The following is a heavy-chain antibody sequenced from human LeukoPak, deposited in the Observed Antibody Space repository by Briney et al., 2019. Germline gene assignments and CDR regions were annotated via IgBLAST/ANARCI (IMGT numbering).Heavy chain of an antibody. CDR3: TRSPGSGSGYFDY. D-gene: IGHD3-10*01. J-gene: IGHJ4*02. V-gene: IGHV1-46*01. Sequence: ASVKVSCKASGYTFTSYYMHWVRQARGQGLEWMGIINPSGGSTKYAQKVQGRVTMTRDASTSTVYMELSSLRPEDTAVYYCTRSPGSGSGYFDYWGQGTLVTVSS. CDR2: INPSGGST. CDR1: GYTFTSYY.